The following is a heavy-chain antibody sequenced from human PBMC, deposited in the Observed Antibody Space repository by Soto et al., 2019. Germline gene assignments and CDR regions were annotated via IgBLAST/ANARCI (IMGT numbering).Heavy chain of an antibody. D-gene: IGHD1-7*01. CDR2: IIPILGIA. CDR3: ARDQILLTGTTWDWFDP. J-gene: IGHJ5*02. CDR1: GGTFSSYT. V-gene: IGHV1-69*08. Sequence: QVQLVQSGAEVKKPGSSVKVSCKASGGTFSSYTISWVRQAPGQGLEWMGRIIPILGIANYAQKFQGRVTITADKSTSPAYMELSSLRSEDTAVYYCARDQILLTGTTWDWFDPLGQGTLVTVSS.